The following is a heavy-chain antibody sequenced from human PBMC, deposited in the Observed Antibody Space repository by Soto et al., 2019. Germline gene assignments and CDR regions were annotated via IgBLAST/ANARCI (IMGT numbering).Heavy chain of an antibody. CDR3: ARDPGWNRNSPNWFDP. V-gene: IGHV1-69*06. CDR2: IIPIFGTA. CDR1: VCTFSSYA. Sequence: GASVKVSCKASVCTFSSYAISWVRQAPGQGLEWMGGIIPIFGTANYAQKFQGRVTITADKSTSTAYMELSSLRSEDTAVYYCARDPGWNRNSPNWFDPWGQGTLVTVSS. D-gene: IGHD1-1*01. J-gene: IGHJ5*02.